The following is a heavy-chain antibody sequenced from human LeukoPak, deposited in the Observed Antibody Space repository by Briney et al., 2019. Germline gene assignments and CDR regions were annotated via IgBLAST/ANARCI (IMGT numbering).Heavy chain of an antibody. D-gene: IGHD6-6*01. CDR1: GGSFSGYY. V-gene: IGHV4-34*01. CDR3: AGSSSSKSFDY. CDR2: TNHSGST. J-gene: IGHJ4*02. Sequence: SETLSLTCAVYGGSFSGYYWSWIRQPPGKGLEWIGETNHSGSTNYNPSLKSRVTISVDTSKNQFSLKLSSVTAADTAVYYRAGSSSSKSFDYWGQGTLVTVSS.